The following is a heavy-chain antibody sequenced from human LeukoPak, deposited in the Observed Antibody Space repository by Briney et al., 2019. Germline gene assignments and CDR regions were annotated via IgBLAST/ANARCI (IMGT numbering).Heavy chain of an antibody. CDR1: GHTFTGYY. CDR2: IYPNSGGT. D-gene: IGHD3-9*01. V-gene: IGHV1-2*02. Sequence: GASVKVSCKASGHTFTGYYMHWERQVPGQGLEWVGWIYPNSGGTNYAQKFQGRVTMTRDTSISTAYMELSRLRSDDTAVYYCARDLRYFDWLSDGDYWGQGTLVTVSS. J-gene: IGHJ4*02. CDR3: ARDLRYFDWLSDGDY.